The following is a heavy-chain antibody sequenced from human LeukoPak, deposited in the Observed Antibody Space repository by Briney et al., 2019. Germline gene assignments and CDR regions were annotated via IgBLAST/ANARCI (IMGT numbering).Heavy chain of an antibody. CDR1: GFTFSNYG. CDR2: IWYDGSYK. V-gene: IGHV3-33*08. Sequence: GGSLRLSCAASGFTFSNYGMHWVRQSPGKGLEWMAIIWYDGSYKYYADSVKGRFTISRDNSKNTLYLQVNSLTAEDTAVYYCARGNSDAFDIWGHGTMVTVSS. D-gene: IGHD4-23*01. CDR3: ARGNSDAFDI. J-gene: IGHJ3*02.